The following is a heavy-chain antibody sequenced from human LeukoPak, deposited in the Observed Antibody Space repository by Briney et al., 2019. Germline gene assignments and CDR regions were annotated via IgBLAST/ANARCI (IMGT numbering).Heavy chain of an antibody. CDR2: INQDGSVQ. D-gene: IGHD6-13*01. CDR3: AGADSGSWDFDR. J-gene: IGHJ5*02. V-gene: IGHV3-7*04. CDR1: GFTFSSYA. Sequence: GGSLRLSCAASGFTFSSYAMHWVRQAPGKGLEWVANINQDGSVQYYMDSVKGRFTISRDNAQSSLYLQMNSLRADDTGVYYCAGADSGSWDFDRGAQGTLVTVSS.